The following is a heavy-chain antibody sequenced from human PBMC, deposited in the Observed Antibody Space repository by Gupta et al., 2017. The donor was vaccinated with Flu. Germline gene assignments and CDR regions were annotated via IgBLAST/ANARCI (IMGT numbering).Heavy chain of an antibody. V-gene: IGHV1-69*01. CDR1: GGTFSSYA. D-gene: IGHD5-18*01. CDR2: IIPIFGTA. CDR3: ASGVEDTAMASQRFDY. J-gene: IGHJ4*02. Sequence: QVQLVQSGAEVTQPGPSVKVACRASGGTFSSYAISWVRQAPGQGLEWMGGIIPIFGTANYAQKFQGRVTITADESTSTAYMELSSLRSEDTAVYYCASGVEDTAMASQRFDYWGQGTLVTVSS.